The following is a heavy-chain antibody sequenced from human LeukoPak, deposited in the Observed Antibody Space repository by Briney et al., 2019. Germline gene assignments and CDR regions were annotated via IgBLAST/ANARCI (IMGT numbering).Heavy chain of an antibody. CDR2: IRWDCGCI. D-gene: IGHD3-3*01. CDR1: GFTFDDYA. V-gene: IGHV3-9*01. CDR3: AKSSEFYDFWSGYRKYYYYGMDV. J-gene: IGHJ6*02. Sequence: SLRLSCSASGFTFDDYAIHWVRQASGEGLELVSGIRWDCGCIGYADSVKGRFTISRDNAKNSLYLQMNSLRAEDTALYYCAKSSEFYDFWSGYRKYYYYGMDVWGQGTTVTVSS.